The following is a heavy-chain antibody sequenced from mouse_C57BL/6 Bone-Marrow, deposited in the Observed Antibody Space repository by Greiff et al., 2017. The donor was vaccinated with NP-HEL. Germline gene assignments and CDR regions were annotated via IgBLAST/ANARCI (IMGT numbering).Heavy chain of an antibody. CDR1: GYTFTSYG. CDR2: IYPRSGNT. CDR3: AREPYYSIYYAMDY. J-gene: IGHJ4*01. D-gene: IGHD2-5*01. Sequence: QVQLKQSGAELARPGASVKLSCKASGYTFTSYGISWVKQRTGQGLEWIGEIYPRSGNTYYNEKFKGKATLTADKSSSTAYMELRSLTSEDSAVYFCAREPYYSIYYAMDYWGQGTSVTVSS. V-gene: IGHV1-81*01.